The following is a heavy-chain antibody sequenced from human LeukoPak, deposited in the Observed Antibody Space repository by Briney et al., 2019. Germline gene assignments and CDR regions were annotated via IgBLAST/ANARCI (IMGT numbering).Heavy chain of an antibody. CDR1: GGSISSYY. J-gene: IGHJ4*02. D-gene: IGHD2-21*02. Sequence: PSETLSLTCTVSGGSISSYYWSWIRQPPGKGLEWIGYIYYSGSTNYNPSLKSRVTISVDTSKNQFSLKLSSVTAADTAVYYCARGFGIGDSYDYWGQGTLVTVSS. CDR2: IYYSGST. CDR3: ARGFGIGDSYDY. V-gene: IGHV4-59*08.